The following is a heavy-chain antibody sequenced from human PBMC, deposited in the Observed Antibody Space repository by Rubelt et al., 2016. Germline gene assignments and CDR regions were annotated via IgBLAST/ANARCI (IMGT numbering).Heavy chain of an antibody. D-gene: IGHD4-23*01. CDR3: ARDVGGNSGRYYFDY. Sequence: QVQLVQSGAEVKKPGASVKVSCKASGYTFTSYGISWVRQAPGQGLEWMGWISAYNGKTNYAQKLQGTVTMTTGTATRTAYMALRSLRSDDTAVYYCARDVGGNSGRYYFDYWGQGTLVTVSS. J-gene: IGHJ4*02. V-gene: IGHV1-18*01. CDR1: GYTFTSYG. CDR2: ISAYNGKT.